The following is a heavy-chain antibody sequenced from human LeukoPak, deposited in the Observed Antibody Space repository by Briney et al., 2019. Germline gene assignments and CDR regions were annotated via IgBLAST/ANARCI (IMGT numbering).Heavy chain of an antibody. D-gene: IGHD4-11*01. CDR3: ARGSRPTTSFQYYYYGMDV. Sequence: PGGSLRLSCEASGFMFSDYYIFWIRQAPGKGLEWVSYISSSGRTIYYADSVKGRFTVSWDNAKNSLDVQMNSLRAEDTAVYYCARGSRPTTSFQYYYYGMDVWGQGTTVTVSS. CDR2: ISSSGRTI. J-gene: IGHJ6*02. CDR1: GFMFSDYY. V-gene: IGHV3-11*01.